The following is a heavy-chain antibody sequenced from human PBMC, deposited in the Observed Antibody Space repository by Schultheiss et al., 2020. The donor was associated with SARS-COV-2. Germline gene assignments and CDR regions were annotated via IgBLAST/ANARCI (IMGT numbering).Heavy chain of an antibody. D-gene: IGHD6-6*01. V-gene: IGHV3-48*01. J-gene: IGHJ4*02. CDR3: AKSALVVHFLDY. Sequence: GGSLRLSCAASGFTFDDYAMHWVRQAPGKGLEWVSYISSSGSTIYYADSVKGRFTISRDNAKNSLYLQMNSLRAEDTAVYYCAKSALVVHFLDYWGQGTLVTVSS. CDR2: ISSSGSTI. CDR1: GFTFDDYA.